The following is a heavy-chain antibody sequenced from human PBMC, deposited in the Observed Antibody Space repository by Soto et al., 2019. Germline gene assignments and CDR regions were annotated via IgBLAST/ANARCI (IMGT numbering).Heavy chain of an antibody. CDR3: AKDTPLGCSWLGGMDV. J-gene: IGHJ6*02. V-gene: IGHV3-30*18. Sequence: QVQLVESGGGVVQPGRSLRLSCAASGFTFSSYGMHWVRQAPGKGLEWVAVISYDGSNKYYADSVKGRFTISRDNSKNTLYLQMNSLRAEDTAVYYCAKDTPLGCSWLGGMDVWGQGTTVTVSS. CDR2: ISYDGSNK. CDR1: GFTFSSYG. D-gene: IGHD6-13*01.